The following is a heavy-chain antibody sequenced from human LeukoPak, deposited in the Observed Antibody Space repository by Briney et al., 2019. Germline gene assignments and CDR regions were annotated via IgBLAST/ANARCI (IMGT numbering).Heavy chain of an antibody. J-gene: IGHJ4*02. CDR3: ARHSDVVGAI. V-gene: IGHV5-51*01. D-gene: IGHD3-16*01. CDR1: GYTFTHQW. CDR2: ISPLDSDT. Sequence: PGESLKISCEASGYTFTHQWIGWVRQMPGTGLEWVGIISPLDSDTIYSPSFQGHVTISADTSINTAYLEWRSLEASDTAMYYCARHSDVVGAIWGQGTQVTVSS.